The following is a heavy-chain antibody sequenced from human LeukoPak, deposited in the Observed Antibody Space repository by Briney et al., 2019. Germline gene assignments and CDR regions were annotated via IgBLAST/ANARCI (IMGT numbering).Heavy chain of an antibody. CDR2: ISGSGGST. CDR1: GFTFSSYA. V-gene: IGHV3-23*01. Sequence: GGSLRLSCAASGFTFSSYAMSRVRQAPGKGLEWVSAISGSGGSTYYADSVKGRFTISRDNSKNTLYLQMNSLRAEDTAVYYCAKVGLTSYDSSGYYLHFDYWGQGTLVTVPS. CDR3: AKVGLTSYDSSGYYLHFDY. D-gene: IGHD3-22*01. J-gene: IGHJ4*02.